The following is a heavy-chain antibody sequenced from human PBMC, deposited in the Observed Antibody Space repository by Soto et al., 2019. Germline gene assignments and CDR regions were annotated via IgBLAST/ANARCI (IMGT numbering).Heavy chain of an antibody. CDR2: ISGSGGST. V-gene: IGHV3-23*01. CDR3: AKSTAAAGIVYFDY. J-gene: IGHJ4*02. D-gene: IGHD6-13*01. CDR1: GFTFSSYA. Sequence: GGSLRLSCAASGFTFSSYAMSWARQAPGKGLEWVSAISGSGGSTYYADSVKGRFTISRDNSKNTLYLQMNSLRAEDTAVYYCAKSTAAAGIVYFDYWGQGTLVTVSS.